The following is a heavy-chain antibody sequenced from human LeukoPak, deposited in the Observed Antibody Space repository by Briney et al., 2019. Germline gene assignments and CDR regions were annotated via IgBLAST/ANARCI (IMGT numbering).Heavy chain of an antibody. D-gene: IGHD2-8*01. V-gene: IGHV3-20*04. Sequence: GGSLRLSCEASGFTFDDYGMSWVRQPPGKGLEWVSGINRNGGSTDYADSVKGRFTISRDNAKNSHFLQMNSLRFEDTALYYCARGFRNGPFDCWGQGTLVTVSS. CDR2: INRNGGST. CDR1: GFTFDDYG. J-gene: IGHJ4*02. CDR3: ARGFRNGPFDC.